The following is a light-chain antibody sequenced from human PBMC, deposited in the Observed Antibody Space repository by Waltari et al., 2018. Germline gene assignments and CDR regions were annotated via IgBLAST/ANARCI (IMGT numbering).Light chain of an antibody. CDR2: DSY. Sequence: QAVVTREPSLTVSPGGTVTLTCGSSTGAVTSGPYPYWLQQKPGQAPRTLIYDSYIKQSWTPARFSASLVGGKAVLTLSGAQAEDEAKYYCWLAYTGGIVVFGGGTELAVL. V-gene: IGLV7-46*01. CDR1: TGAVTSGPY. J-gene: IGLJ2*01. CDR3: WLAYTGGIVV.